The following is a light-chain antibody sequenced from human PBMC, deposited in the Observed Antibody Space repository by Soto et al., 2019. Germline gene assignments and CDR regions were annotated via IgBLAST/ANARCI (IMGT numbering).Light chain of an antibody. V-gene: IGLV1-47*02. CDR1: SSNIGTNY. J-gene: IGLJ3*02. Sequence: QSVLTQPPSASGTPGQRVTISCSGSSSNIGTNYVYWYQQLTGTAPKLLIDGSNQRPSGVPDRFSGFKSGTSASLAISGLWSEDEADYYCAAWDGSLSGWMFGGGTKLTVL. CDR2: GSN. CDR3: AAWDGSLSGWM.